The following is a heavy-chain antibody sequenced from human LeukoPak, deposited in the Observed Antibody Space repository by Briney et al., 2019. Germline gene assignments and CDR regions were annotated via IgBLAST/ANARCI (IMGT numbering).Heavy chain of an antibody. CDR3: ARDGDQYYYYGMDV. CDR1: XX. D-gene: IGHD2-2*01. CDR2: IYTSGST. V-gene: IGHV4-4*07. J-gene: IGHJ6*02. Sequence: XXXSWIRQPAXXGLXXIGRIYTSGSTNYNPSLKSRVTMSVDTSKNQFSLKLSSVTAADTAVYYCARDGDQYYYYGMDVWGQGTTVTVSS.